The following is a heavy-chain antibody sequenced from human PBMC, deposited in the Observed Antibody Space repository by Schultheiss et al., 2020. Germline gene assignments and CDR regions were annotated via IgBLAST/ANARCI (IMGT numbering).Heavy chain of an antibody. CDR1: GFTFRSYA. CDR3: ARSEDSGSPSWYFDL. D-gene: IGHD1-26*01. V-gene: IGHV3-23*01. CDR2: MSGSGGST. J-gene: IGHJ2*01. Sequence: GGSLRLSCAASGFTFRSYAMSWVRQAPGKGLEWVSSMSGSGGSTYYADSVKGRFTMSRDNAKNSLYLQMNSLRAEDTAVYYCARSEDSGSPSWYFDLWGRGTLVTVSS.